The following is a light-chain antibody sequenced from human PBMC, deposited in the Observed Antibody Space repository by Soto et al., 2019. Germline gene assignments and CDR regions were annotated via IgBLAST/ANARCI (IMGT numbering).Light chain of an antibody. CDR2: DVR. V-gene: IGLV2-14*03. J-gene: IGLJ2*01. CDR3: PSKTARATVL. CDR1: SSDIGAYEH. Sequence: HSALTQPSSMSGSPGQSITISCTGTSSDIGAYEHVSWYQQRPGRAPKVLIYDVRIRPLEVSNRFSGSKSGDTTSLTISGLQAEDEDVYYCPSKTARATVLFVEGTKLTAL.